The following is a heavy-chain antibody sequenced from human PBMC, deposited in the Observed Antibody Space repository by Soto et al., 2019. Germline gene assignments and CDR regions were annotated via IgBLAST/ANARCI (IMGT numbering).Heavy chain of an antibody. CDR1: GYTFTKYY. J-gene: IGHJ3*01. CDR2: MNPDSNDT. D-gene: IGHD3-16*02. V-gene: IGHV1-8*01. Sequence: ASVKVSCKASGYTFTKYYIHWVRQAPGHGLEWMGWMNPDSNDTDSAQKFQDRVTLTSATSIGTAYMELSSLRSEDTAVYYCTLAGVIVVDAFDVWGRGTLVTVSS. CDR3: TLAGVIVVDAFDV.